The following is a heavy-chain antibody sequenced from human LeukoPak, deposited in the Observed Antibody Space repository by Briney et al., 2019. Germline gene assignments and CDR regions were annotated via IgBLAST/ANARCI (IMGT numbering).Heavy chain of an antibody. CDR3: ARDRGGVGKTYYYYGMDV. J-gene: IGHJ6*02. D-gene: IGHD2-15*01. Sequence: ASVKVSCKASGYTFTSYGISWVRQAPGQGLEWMGWISAYNGNTNYAQKLQGRVTMTTDTSTSTAYVELRSLRSDDTAVYYCARDRGGVGKTYYYYGMDVWGQGTTVTVSS. CDR2: ISAYNGNT. CDR1: GYTFTSYG. V-gene: IGHV1-18*01.